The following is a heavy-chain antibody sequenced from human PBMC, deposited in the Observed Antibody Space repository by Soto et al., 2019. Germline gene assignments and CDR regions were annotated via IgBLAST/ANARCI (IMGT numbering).Heavy chain of an antibody. D-gene: IGHD2-8*01. CDR2: SIPIFGTA. J-gene: IGHJ5*02. Sequence: QVQLVQSGAEVKKPGSSVKVSCKASGGTFSSYAISWVRQAPGQGLEWMGGSIPIFGTANYAQKFQGRVTITADESPSTAYMELSSMRSEDTAVYYCARDRRGYCTNGVCYGWFDPWGQGTLVTVSS. V-gene: IGHV1-69*01. CDR3: ARDRRGYCTNGVCYGWFDP. CDR1: GGTFSSYA.